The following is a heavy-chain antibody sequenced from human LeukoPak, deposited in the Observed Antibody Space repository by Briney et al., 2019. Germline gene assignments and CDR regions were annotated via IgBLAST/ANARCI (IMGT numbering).Heavy chain of an antibody. Sequence: SVKVSCKASGGTFSSYAISWVRQAPGQGLEWMGGIIPIFGTANYAQKFQGRVTITADESTSTAYMELSSLRSEDTAVYYCAVTTSLMITFGGGDPWGQGTLVTVSS. CDR1: GGTFSSYA. CDR3: AVTTSLMITFGGGDP. V-gene: IGHV1-69*13. J-gene: IGHJ5*02. CDR2: IIPIFGTA. D-gene: IGHD3-16*01.